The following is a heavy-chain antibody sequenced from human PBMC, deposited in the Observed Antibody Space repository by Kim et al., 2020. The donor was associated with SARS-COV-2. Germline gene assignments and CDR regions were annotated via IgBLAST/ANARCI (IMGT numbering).Heavy chain of an antibody. CDR1: GFSFGTFD. CDR2: MKHPDVSK. J-gene: IGHJ4*02. CDR3: VEGGWLEY. Sequence: GGSLRLSCVASGFSFGTFDMSWVRQAPGKGLEWVSVMKHPDVSKYYAESVKGRFTVSRDSARNTVYLQMKSLRADDTAVYYCVEGGWLEYWGPGTLVTVS. D-gene: IGHD2-15*01. V-gene: IGHV3-23*01.